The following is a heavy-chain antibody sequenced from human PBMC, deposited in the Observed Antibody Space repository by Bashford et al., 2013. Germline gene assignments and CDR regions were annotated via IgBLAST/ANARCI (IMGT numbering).Heavy chain of an antibody. CDR3: ARDLIAVAGRAGQSGYYYGMDV. D-gene: IGHD6-19*01. CDR2: INHSGST. J-gene: IGHJ6*02. CDR1: GGSFSGYY. V-gene: IGHV4-34*01. Sequence: LLYSSETLSLTCAVYGGSFSGYYWSWIRQPPGKGLEWIGEINHSGSTNYNPSLKSRVTISVDKSKNQFSLKLSSVTAADTAVYYCARDLIAVAGRAGQSGYYYGMDVWGQGTTVTVSS.